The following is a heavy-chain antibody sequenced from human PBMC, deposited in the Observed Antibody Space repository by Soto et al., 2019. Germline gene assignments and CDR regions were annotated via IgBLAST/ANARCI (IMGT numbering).Heavy chain of an antibody. CDR3: ARSTITFGGVIDA. Sequence: EVQLVESGGGLVQPGGSLRLSCAASGFTFSSYSMNWVRQAPGKGLEWISYFSTGPMYYADSVKGRLSVSRDNARNSLFLQMDSLTAEDTAVYYCARSTITFGGVIDAWGHGTLVTVSS. J-gene: IGHJ5*01. V-gene: IGHV3-48*01. CDR1: GFTFSSYS. D-gene: IGHD3-16*01. CDR2: FSTGPM.